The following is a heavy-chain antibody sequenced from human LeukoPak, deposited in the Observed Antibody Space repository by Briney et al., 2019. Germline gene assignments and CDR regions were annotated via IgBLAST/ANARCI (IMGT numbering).Heavy chain of an antibody. CDR2: IYTTGRA. CDR1: SGSINSYY. D-gene: IGHD5-18*01. Sequence: PSETLSLTCSVSSGSINSYYWGWVRQPAGRGLEWIGRIYTTGRADYDPSLQSRVAMSIDTSQKQFSLNLKSVTAADTATYFCARHGYTASHFFLDYWGQGIVVTVSS. CDR3: ARHGYTASHFFLDY. V-gene: IGHV4-4*07. J-gene: IGHJ4*02.